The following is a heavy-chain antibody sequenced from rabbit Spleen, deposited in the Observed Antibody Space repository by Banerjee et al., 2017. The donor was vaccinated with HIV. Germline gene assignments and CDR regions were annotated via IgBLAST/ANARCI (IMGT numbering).Heavy chain of an antibody. D-gene: IGHD1-1*01. V-gene: IGHV1S40*01. Sequence: QSLEESGGDLVKPGASLTLTCTASGVSFSYSSYMCWVRQAPGKGLEWIACIDAGSSGFTYFANWAKGRFTISKTSSTTVTLQMTSLTAADTATYFCARDTSSSFSSYGMDLWGPGTLVTVS. J-gene: IGHJ6*01. CDR1: GVSFSYSSY. CDR2: IDAGSSGFT. CDR3: ARDTSSSFSSYGMDL.